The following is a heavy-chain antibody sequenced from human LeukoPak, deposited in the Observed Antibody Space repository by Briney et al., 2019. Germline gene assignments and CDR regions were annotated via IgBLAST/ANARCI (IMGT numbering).Heavy chain of an antibody. V-gene: IGHV4-38-2*02. Sequence: SETLSLTCTVSGYSISSGYYWGWIRQPPGKGLEWIGYIYYSGSTNYNPSLKSRDTISVDTSKNQFSLKLSSVTAADTAVYYCARDLPGSPGALYNWFDPWGQGTLVTVSS. CDR1: GYSISSGYY. CDR3: ARDLPGSPGALYNWFDP. D-gene: IGHD2-8*02. CDR2: IYYSGST. J-gene: IGHJ5*02.